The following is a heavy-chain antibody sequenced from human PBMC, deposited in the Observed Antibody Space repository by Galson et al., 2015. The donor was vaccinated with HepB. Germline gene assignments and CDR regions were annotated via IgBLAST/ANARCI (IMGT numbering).Heavy chain of an antibody. D-gene: IGHD3-10*01. Sequence: SLGLSCAASGFTFSSYGMHWVRQAPGKGLEWVAVISYDGSNKYYADSVKGRFTISRDNSKNTLYLQMNSLRAEDTAVYYCAKDGHYYGSGTIWGQGTMVTVSS. CDR3: AKDGHYYGSGTI. V-gene: IGHV3-30*18. CDR1: GFTFSSYG. CDR2: ISYDGSNK. J-gene: IGHJ3*02.